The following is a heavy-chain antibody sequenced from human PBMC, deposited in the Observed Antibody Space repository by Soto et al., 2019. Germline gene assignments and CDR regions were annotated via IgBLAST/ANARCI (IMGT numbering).Heavy chain of an antibody. CDR3: ARGDPYYDFWSGYYGIYYYGMDV. CDR2: IYYSGST. Sequence: SETLSLTCTVSGGSISSYDWSWIRQPPGKGREWIVYIYYSGSTNYNPSLKHRVTISVDTSKNQFSLKLSSVTAAETAVYYCARGDPYYDFWSGYYGIYYYGMDVWVQGTTVTVS. J-gene: IGHJ6*02. D-gene: IGHD3-3*01. V-gene: IGHV4-59*01. CDR1: GGSISSYD.